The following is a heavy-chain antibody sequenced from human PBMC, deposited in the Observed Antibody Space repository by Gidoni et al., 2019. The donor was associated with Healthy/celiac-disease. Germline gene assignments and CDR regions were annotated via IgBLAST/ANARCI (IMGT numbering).Heavy chain of an antibody. CDR1: VGSFSGYY. CDR2: INHSGST. J-gene: IGHJ3*02. D-gene: IGHD3-10*01. CDR3: AREYLVGSITMVRGPDAFDI. V-gene: IGHV4-34*01. Sequence: QVQLQQWGAGLLKPSETLSLTCAVYVGSFSGYYWSWIRQPPGKGLEWIGEINHSGSTNYNPSLKSRVTISVDTSKNQFSLKLSSVTAADTAVYYCAREYLVGSITMVRGPDAFDIWGQGTMVTVSS.